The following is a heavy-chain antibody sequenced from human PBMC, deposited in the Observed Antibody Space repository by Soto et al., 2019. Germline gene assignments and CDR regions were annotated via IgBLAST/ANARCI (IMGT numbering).Heavy chain of an antibody. Sequence: ASVKVSCKASGYTFTDFFVHWVRQAPGQGLEWMGWINPHDGGTKYAQKFQGSVTMPWDTSISTAFTELNGLSPYDPAIYFCARAGSVGVEAYSEKCGEGGQSTVWA. J-gene: IGHJ3*01. CDR3: ARAGSVGVEAYSEKCGEGGQSTV. D-gene: IGHD2-15*01. CDR2: INPHDGGT. CDR1: GYTFTDFF. V-gene: IGHV1-2*02.